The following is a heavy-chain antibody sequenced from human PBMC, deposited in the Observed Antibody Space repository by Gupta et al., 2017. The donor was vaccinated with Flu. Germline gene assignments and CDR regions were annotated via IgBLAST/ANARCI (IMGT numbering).Heavy chain of an antibody. V-gene: IGHV3-9*01. CDR3: AKDRGSSGWLSLGY. D-gene: IGHD6-19*01. CDR2: ISWNSGSI. Sequence: EVQLVASGAGLVQPGRPLSLSSAAPGSTFDDYAMHWVRQAPGKGLEWVSGISWNSGSIGYADSVKGRFTISRDNAKNSLYLQMNSLRAEDTALYYCAKDRGSSGWLSLGYWGQGTLVTVSS. CDR1: GSTFDDYA. J-gene: IGHJ4*02.